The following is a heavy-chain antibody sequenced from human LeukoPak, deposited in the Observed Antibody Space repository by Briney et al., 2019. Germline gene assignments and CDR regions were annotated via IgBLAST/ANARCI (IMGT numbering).Heavy chain of an antibody. D-gene: IGHD3-22*01. Sequence: PSETLSLTCAVYGGSFSGYYWSWIRQPPGKGLEWIGEINHSGSTNYNPSLKSRVTISVDTSKNQFSLKLSSVTAADTAVYYCARVPYYYDSSGFPFYYYGMDVWGQGTTVTVSS. CDR3: ARVPYYYDSSGFPFYYYGMDV. J-gene: IGHJ6*02. CDR2: INHSGST. CDR1: GGSFSGYY. V-gene: IGHV4-34*01.